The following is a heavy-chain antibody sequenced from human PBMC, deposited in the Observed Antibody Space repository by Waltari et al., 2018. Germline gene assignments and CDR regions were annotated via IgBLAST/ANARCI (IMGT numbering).Heavy chain of an antibody. Sequence: EAQLVQSGGGLVQPGGSLTLSCAASGFTISRFWMTWNRQAQGQGLQWVAHIGPDGSDKYYVDSVKGRFTISRDNAENSLLLQMSSLRVEDTALYYCVGWNDPINSWGQGTLVAVSS. CDR2: IGPDGSDK. D-gene: IGHD1-1*01. V-gene: IGHV3-7*01. CDR3: VGWNDPINS. J-gene: IGHJ4*02. CDR1: GFTISRFW.